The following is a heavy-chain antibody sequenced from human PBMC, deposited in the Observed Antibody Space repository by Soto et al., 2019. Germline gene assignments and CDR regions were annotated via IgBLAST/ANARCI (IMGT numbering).Heavy chain of an antibody. CDR1: GFTFSKYG. D-gene: IGHD3-16*01. CDR3: ASDRGKIDY. J-gene: IGHJ4*02. CDR2: ISYDGSKK. V-gene: IGHV3-30*03. Sequence: GGSLRLSCAASGFTFSKYGMYWVRQAPGKGLEWVALISYDGSKKNYADSVKGRFTISRDNSKSTVFLQMNSLRADDTAVYYCASDRGKIDYWGQGTLVTVSS.